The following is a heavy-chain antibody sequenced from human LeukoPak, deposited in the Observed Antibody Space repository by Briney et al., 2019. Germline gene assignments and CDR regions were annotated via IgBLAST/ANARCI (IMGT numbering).Heavy chain of an antibody. V-gene: IGHV3-15*07. CDR1: GFTFTNAW. D-gene: IGHD3-22*01. Sequence: GGSLRLSCAASGFTFTNAWMNWVRQAPGKGLEWVGRIKRKTDGGTTDYAAPVKGRFTISRDDSKNTLFLRMNSLKTEDTAMYYCATASRGYVDYWGQGTLVTVSS. CDR2: IKRKTDGGTT. J-gene: IGHJ4*02. CDR3: ATASRGYVDY.